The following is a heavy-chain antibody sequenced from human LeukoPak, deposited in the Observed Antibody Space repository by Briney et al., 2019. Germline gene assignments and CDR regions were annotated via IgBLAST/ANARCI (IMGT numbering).Heavy chain of an antibody. CDR3: ARHGYSSGWYLFDFDP. CDR1: GGAISSYY. V-gene: IGHV4-4*07. D-gene: IGHD6-19*01. J-gene: IGHJ5*02. Sequence: SETLSLTFSVSGGAISSYYWSWIRQPAGKGLEWFGRIYTSGSTNDNPSLKSRVTMSVDTSNNQFSLELSSVTAADTAVYYCARHGYSSGWYLFDFDPWGQGTLVTVSS. CDR2: IYTSGST.